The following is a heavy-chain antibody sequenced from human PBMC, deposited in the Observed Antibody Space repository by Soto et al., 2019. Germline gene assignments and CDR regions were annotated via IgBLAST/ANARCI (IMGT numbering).Heavy chain of an antibody. Sequence: QFQLVESGGGVVQPGRSLRLSCAASRFTFSSYGMHWVRQAPGKGLEWVAVISYDGSNKYYADSVKGRFTISRDNAKNTLYLQMNSLREEDTAVYYCAKEGEMVICASSVVCFDCWGQGTLVTVSS. CDR1: RFTFSSYG. CDR3: AKEGEMVICASSVVCFDC. V-gene: IGHV3-30*18. J-gene: IGHJ4*02. D-gene: IGHD2-21*01. CDR2: ISYDGSNK.